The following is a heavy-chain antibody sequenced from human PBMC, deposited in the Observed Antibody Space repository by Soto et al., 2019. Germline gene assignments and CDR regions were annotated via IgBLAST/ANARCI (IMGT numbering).Heavy chain of an antibody. Sequence: QVQLQESGPGLVKPSETLSLTCTVSGGSVSSSNDYWSWIRQSPEKGLEWIGYIYYTGSTNHNPSLKSRVIISLDTSKNQFSLILYSMTAADTAVYFCARGRLVAGATPDDSWGQGTLVTVSS. CDR1: GGSVSSSNDY. CDR2: IYYTGST. J-gene: IGHJ4*02. V-gene: IGHV4-61*01. D-gene: IGHD1-26*01. CDR3: ARGRLVAGATPDDS.